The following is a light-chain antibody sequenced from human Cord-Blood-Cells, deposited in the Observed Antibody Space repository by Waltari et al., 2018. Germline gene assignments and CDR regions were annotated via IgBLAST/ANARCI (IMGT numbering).Light chain of an antibody. Sequence: IQMSQPPSSLSASVGDRVTITCRASQNISSYLNWYQQKPGKAPKLLIYAASSLQRGVPSRFSGSGSGTDFTLTISSLQPEDFATYYCQQSYSSPYTFGQGTKLEIK. CDR1: QNISSY. J-gene: IGKJ2*01. CDR2: AAS. CDR3: QQSYSSPYT. V-gene: IGKV1-39*01.